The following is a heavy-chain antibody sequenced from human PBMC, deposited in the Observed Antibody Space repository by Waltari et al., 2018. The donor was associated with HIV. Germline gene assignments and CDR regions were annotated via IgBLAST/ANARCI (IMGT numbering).Heavy chain of an antibody. CDR2: IKQDGSEK. J-gene: IGHJ4*02. CDR3: ARDFPLEGDNGDYFDT. V-gene: IGHV3-7*01. Sequence: EVHLVESGGGLVQPGGSLRLSCAASGFSFSNYWMSWVRQAPGKGLGWVANIKQDGSEKYYVGSVKGRFTISRDNAKNSLYLQMNSLSADDTAVYYCARDFPLEGDNGDYFDTWGQGTLVTVSS. CDR1: GFSFSNYW. D-gene: IGHD1-26*01.